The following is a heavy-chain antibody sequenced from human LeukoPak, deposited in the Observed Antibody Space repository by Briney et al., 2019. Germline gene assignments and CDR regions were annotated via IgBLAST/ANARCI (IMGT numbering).Heavy chain of an antibody. CDR3: AKDIGVYSSSWYYFDY. D-gene: IGHD6-13*01. Sequence: SLSLSCAASGFTFDDYAMHWVRQAPGKGLEWVSGISWNSGSIGYADSVKGRFTISRDNAKNSLYLQMNSLRAEDTALYYCAKDIGVYSSSWYYFDYWGQGTLVTVSS. V-gene: IGHV3-9*01. J-gene: IGHJ4*02. CDR2: ISWNSGSI. CDR1: GFTFDDYA.